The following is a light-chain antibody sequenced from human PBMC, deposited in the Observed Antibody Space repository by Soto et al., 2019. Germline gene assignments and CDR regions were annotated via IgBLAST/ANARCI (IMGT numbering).Light chain of an antibody. CDR3: QQYGNSRT. Sequence: EIVLTQSPGTLSLSPGERATLSCRASHSVSSDYLAWYQQKPGQAPRLLLYGASTRATGVPDRFSGSGSGTDFTLAISRLEPEDFAVYYCQQYGNSRTFGQGTKVEIK. CDR1: HSVSSDY. V-gene: IGKV3-20*01. CDR2: GAS. J-gene: IGKJ1*01.